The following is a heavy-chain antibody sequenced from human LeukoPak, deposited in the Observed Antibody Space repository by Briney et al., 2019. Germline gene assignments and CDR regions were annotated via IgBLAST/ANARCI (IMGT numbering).Heavy chain of an antibody. CDR3: ARADYDFWSGTKSVLHAFDI. CDR2: IYYSGST. V-gene: IGHV4-39*01. CDR1: GGSISSSSYY. D-gene: IGHD3-3*01. J-gene: IGHJ3*02. Sequence: PSETLSLTWTVSGGSISSSSYYWGWIRQPPGKGLEWIGSIYYSGSTYYNPSLKSRVTISVDTSKNQFSLKLSSVTAADTAVYYCARADYDFWSGTKSVLHAFDIWGQGTMVTVSS.